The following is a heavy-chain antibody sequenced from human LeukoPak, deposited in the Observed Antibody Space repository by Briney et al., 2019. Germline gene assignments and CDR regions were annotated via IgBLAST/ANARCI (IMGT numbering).Heavy chain of an antibody. Sequence: ASVKVSCKASGYTFTSYDINWVRQATGQGLEWMGWMNPNSGNTGYVQKFQGRVTMTRNTSISTAYMELSSLRSEDTAVYYCARGERHSGILWFGELRAWHYYGMDVWGQGTTVTVSS. CDR2: MNPNSGNT. J-gene: IGHJ6*02. CDR3: ARGERHSGILWFGELRAWHYYGMDV. CDR1: GYTFTSYD. V-gene: IGHV1-8*01. D-gene: IGHD3-10*01.